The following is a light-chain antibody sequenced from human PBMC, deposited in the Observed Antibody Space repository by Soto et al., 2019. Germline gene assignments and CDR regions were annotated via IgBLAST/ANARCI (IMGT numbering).Light chain of an antibody. Sequence: EIVMTQSPATLSASPGERVTLSCRASQSIRSNLAWYQQRPGQTPRLLIFVASTRATGIPARFTGSGSGTEFTLTISSLQSDDFAFYYCQRYNNWPLTFGGGTKVESK. CDR2: VAS. CDR3: QRYNNWPLT. V-gene: IGKV3-15*01. CDR1: QSIRSN. J-gene: IGKJ4*01.